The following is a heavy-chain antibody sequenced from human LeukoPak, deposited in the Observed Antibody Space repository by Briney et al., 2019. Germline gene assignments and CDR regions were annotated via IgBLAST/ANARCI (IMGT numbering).Heavy chain of an antibody. J-gene: IGHJ4*02. V-gene: IGHV4-39*01. Sequence: ASETLSLTCTVSGGSISSSSYYWGWIRQPPGKGLEWIGSIYYSGSTYYNPSLKSRVTISVDTSKNQFSLKLSSVTAADTAVYYCARNVDTAMVSRAWYFDYWGQGTLVTVST. CDR2: IYYSGST. CDR1: GGSISSSSYY. CDR3: ARNVDTAMVSRAWYFDY. D-gene: IGHD5-18*01.